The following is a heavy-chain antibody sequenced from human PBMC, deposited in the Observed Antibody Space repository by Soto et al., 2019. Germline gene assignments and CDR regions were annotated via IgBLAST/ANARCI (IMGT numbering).Heavy chain of an antibody. Sequence: GASVKVSCKASGYTVTSYGISGVRQAPGQGLEWMGWISAYNGNTNYAQKLQGRVTMTTDTSTSTAYMELRSLRSDDTAVYYCAKTYGSGSYTYYYYGMDVWGQGTTVTVSS. J-gene: IGHJ6*02. CDR1: GYTVTSYG. V-gene: IGHV1-18*01. CDR2: ISAYNGNT. D-gene: IGHD3-10*01. CDR3: AKTYGSGSYTYYYYGMDV.